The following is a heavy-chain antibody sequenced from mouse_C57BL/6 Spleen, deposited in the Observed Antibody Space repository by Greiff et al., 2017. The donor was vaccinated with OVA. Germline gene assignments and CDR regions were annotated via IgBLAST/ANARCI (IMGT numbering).Heavy chain of an antibody. CDR3: ARQTYGNYEVSYWYFDV. Sequence: QVQLQQPGAELVKPGASVKMSCKASGYTFTSYWITWVKQRPGQGLEWIGDIYPGSGSTNYNEKFKSKATLTVDTSSSTAYMQLSSLTSEDSAVYYCARQTYGNYEVSYWYFDVWGTVTTVTVSS. CDR2: IYPGSGST. V-gene: IGHV1-55*01. D-gene: IGHD2-1*01. J-gene: IGHJ1*03. CDR1: GYTFTSYW.